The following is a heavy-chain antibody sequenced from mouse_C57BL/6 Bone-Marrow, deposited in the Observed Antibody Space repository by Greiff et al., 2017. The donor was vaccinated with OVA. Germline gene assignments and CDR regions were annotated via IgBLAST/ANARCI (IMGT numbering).Heavy chain of an antibody. Sequence: QVTLKESGPGLLQPSQTLSLTCSFSGFSLSTYGMGVGWIRQPSGQGLVWLANIWWDDDKYYNPALKSRPTISKDTSKNQVCLKIAKVDTAETATYYCARRARWLGYYAMDYWGQGTSVTVSS. CDR3: ARRARWLGYYAMDY. D-gene: IGHD2-3*01. J-gene: IGHJ4*01. CDR2: IWWDDDK. CDR1: GFSLSTYGMG. V-gene: IGHV8-8*01.